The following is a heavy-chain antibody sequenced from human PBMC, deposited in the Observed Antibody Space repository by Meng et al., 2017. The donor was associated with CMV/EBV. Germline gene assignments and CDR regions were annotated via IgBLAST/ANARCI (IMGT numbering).Heavy chain of an antibody. CDR2: IIPIFGTA. D-gene: IGHD3-22*01. CDR1: GGTFSSYA. J-gene: IGHJ5*02. V-gene: IGHV1-69*05. CDR3: ARGGYYYDSSGYYGPKITDESWFDP. Sequence: SVKVSCKASGGTFSSYAISWVRQAPGQGLEWMGGIIPIFGTANYAQKFQGRVTITTDESTSTAYMELSSLRSEDTAVYYCARGGYYYDSSGYYGPKITDESWFDPWGQGTLVTVSS.